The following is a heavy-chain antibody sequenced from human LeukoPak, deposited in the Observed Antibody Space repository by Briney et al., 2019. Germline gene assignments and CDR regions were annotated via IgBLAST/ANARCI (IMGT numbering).Heavy chain of an antibody. Sequence: PGGSLRLSCAASGFTFSSYSMNWVRQAPGKGLEWVAVISYDGSNKYYADSVKGRFTISRDNSKNTLYLQMNSLRAEDTAVYYCARDIASTRMDVWGQGTTVSVSS. CDR1: GFTFSSYS. CDR3: ARDIASTRMDV. J-gene: IGHJ6*02. D-gene: IGHD2-15*01. V-gene: IGHV3-30*03. CDR2: ISYDGSNK.